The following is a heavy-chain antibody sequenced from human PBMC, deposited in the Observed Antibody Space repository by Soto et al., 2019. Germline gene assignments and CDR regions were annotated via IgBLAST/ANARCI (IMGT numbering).Heavy chain of an antibody. Sequence: PSETLSLTCAVSGGSISSSNWWSWVRQPPGKGLEWIGEIYHSGSTNYNPSLKSRVTISVDKSKNQFSLKLSSVTAADTAVYYCASSQRYYYDSSNWFDPWGQGTQVTSPQ. V-gene: IGHV4-4*02. CDR1: GGSISSSNW. CDR2: IYHSGST. J-gene: IGHJ5*02. CDR3: ASSQRYYYDSSNWFDP. D-gene: IGHD3-22*01.